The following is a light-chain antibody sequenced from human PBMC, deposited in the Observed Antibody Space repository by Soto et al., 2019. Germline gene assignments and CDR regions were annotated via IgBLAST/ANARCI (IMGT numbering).Light chain of an antibody. Sequence: DIQMTQSPSTLSASVGDRVTITCRASQSISGWLAWYQQRPGKAPNLLIYKASNLQSGVPSRFIGSGSGTEFTLTINSLQPDDFATYYCQQYSSWALTFGGGTKVEIK. CDR2: KAS. CDR1: QSISGW. J-gene: IGKJ4*01. CDR3: QQYSSWALT. V-gene: IGKV1-5*03.